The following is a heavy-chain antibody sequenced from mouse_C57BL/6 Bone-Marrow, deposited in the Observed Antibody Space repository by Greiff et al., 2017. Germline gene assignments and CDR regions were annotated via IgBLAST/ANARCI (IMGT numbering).Heavy chain of an antibody. CDR2: IDPSDSYT. V-gene: IGHV1-69*01. Sequence: VQLQQPGAELVMPGASVKLSCKASGYTFTSYWMHWVKQRPGHGLEWIGEIDPSDSYTNYNQKFKGKSTLTVDKSSSTAYMQLISLTSEDAAVYYCARDYYGSSFWFAYWGQGTLVTVSA. D-gene: IGHD1-1*01. CDR1: GYTFTSYW. CDR3: ARDYYGSSFWFAY. J-gene: IGHJ3*01.